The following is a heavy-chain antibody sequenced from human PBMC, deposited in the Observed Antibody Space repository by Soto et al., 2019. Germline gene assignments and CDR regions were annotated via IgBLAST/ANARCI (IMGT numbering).Heavy chain of an antibody. J-gene: IGHJ4*02. CDR2: INPHTGGP. CDR1: GDTFTAYY. D-gene: IGHD6-13*01. CDR3: ARQQDRGIMAAGFDF. Sequence: VASVKVSCKASGDTFTAYYLHWVRQAPGQGLEWMGWINPHTGGPDYAQKFQDRVTMTRETSISTVYMELSSLKSDDTAIYYCARQQDRGIMAAGFDFWGQGTLVTVSS. V-gene: IGHV1-2*02.